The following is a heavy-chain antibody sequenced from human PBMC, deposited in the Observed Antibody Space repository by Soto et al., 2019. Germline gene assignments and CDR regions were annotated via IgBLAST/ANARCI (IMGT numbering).Heavy chain of an antibody. V-gene: IGHV3-23*01. CDR2: LSGSGGST. J-gene: IGHJ4*02. CDR1: GFTFSSYA. D-gene: IGHD3-3*01. CDR3: AKDPRSGYYVY. Sequence: EVQLLESGGGLVQPGGSLRLSCAASGFTFSSYAMSWVRQAPGKGLEWVQDLSGSGGSTDYADSGKGRFTIYRDNAKNTLYRQLNSLRAEDTAVYYCAKDPRSGYYVYWGQGTLVSVSS.